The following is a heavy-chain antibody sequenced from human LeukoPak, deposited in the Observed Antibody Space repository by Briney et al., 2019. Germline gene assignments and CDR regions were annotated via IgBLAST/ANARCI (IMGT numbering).Heavy chain of an antibody. Sequence: GGSLRLSCAASGFIFDNYGMTWGRQAPGKGLEWVSGTNWNGGSTGYADSVKGRFIISRDNAKNCLYLQMNSLRAEDTALYHCARVHTAGGYSGTDYWGQGTLVTVSS. D-gene: IGHD1-26*01. V-gene: IGHV3-20*01. CDR3: ARVHTAGGYSGTDY. J-gene: IGHJ4*02. CDR1: GFIFDNYG. CDR2: TNWNGGST.